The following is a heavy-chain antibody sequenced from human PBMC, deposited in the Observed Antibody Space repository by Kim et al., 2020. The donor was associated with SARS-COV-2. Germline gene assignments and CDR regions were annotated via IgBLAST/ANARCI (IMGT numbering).Heavy chain of an antibody. Sequence: GGSLRLSCAASGFSFSEYYMSWICQAPGKGPEWVGYMSTTSHYRTYADTVKGRFTISRDNAKKSLYLQMNSPRVEDTAVYYCAGRGTRGAVGLPRWGQGPPVTFS. V-gene: IGHV3-11*03. D-gene: IGHD1-1*01. CDR3: AGRGTRGAVGLPR. J-gene: IGHJ1*01. CDR2: MSTTSHYR. CDR1: GFSFSEYY.